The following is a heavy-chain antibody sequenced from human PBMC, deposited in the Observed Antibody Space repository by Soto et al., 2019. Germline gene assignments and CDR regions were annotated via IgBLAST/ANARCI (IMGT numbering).Heavy chain of an antibody. CDR1: GFTFSSYS. D-gene: IGHD5-12*01. J-gene: IGHJ4*02. CDR3: APPPGVATVPFDY. Sequence: GGSLRLSCAASGFTFSSYSMNWVRQAPGKGLEWVSSISSSSSYIYYADSVKGRFTISRDNAKNPLYLQMNSLRAEDTAVYYCAPPPGVATVPFDYWGQGTLVTVSS. V-gene: IGHV3-21*01. CDR2: ISSSSSYI.